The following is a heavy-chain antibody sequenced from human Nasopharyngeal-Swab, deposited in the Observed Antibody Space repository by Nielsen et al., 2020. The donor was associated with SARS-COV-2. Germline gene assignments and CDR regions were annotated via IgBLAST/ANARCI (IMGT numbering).Heavy chain of an antibody. CDR2: IYYSGSA. V-gene: IGHV4-39*01. CDR1: GGSISSSSYY. D-gene: IGHD3-22*01. Sequence: GSLRLSCTVSGGSISSSSYYWGWIRQPPGKGLEWIGSIYYSGSAYYNPSLKSRVTISVDTSKNQFSLKLSSVTAADTAVYYCARPYYDSSGYDAWFDPWGQGTRVTVSS. CDR3: ARPYYDSSGYDAWFDP. J-gene: IGHJ5*02.